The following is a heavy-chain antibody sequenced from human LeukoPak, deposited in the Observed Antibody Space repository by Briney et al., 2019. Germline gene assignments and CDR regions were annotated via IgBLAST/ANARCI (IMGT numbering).Heavy chain of an antibody. CDR1: GFTFSSYW. CDR2: IKQDGSEK. V-gene: IGHV3-7*01. CDR3: AKDGSTLTYYYFDY. Sequence: GGSLRLSCAASGFTFSSYWMSWVRQAPGKGLEWVANIKQDGSEKYYVDSVKGRFTISRDNAKNSLYLQMNSLRAEDTAVYFCAKDGSTLTYYYFDYWGQGALVTVSS. D-gene: IGHD4-17*01. J-gene: IGHJ4*02.